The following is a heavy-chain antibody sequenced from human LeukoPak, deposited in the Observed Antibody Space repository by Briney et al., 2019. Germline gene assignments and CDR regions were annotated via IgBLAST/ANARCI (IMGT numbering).Heavy chain of an antibody. CDR1: GFTFGDYA. CDR3: TRGGSGSYSRDYYYMDV. J-gene: IGHJ6*03. CDR2: IRSKAYGGTT. V-gene: IGHV3-49*04. Sequence: GRSLRLSCTASGFTFGDYAMSWVRQAPGEGLEWVGFIRSKAYGGTTEYAASVKGRFTISRDDSKSIAYLQMNSLKTEDTAVYYCTRGGSGSYSRDYYYMDVWGKGTTVTVSS. D-gene: IGHD3-10*01.